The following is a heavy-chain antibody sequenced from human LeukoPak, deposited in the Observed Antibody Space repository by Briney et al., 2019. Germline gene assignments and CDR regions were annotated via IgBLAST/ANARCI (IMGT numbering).Heavy chain of an antibody. Sequence: SETLSLTCTVSGGSISSSSYYWGWIRQPPGKGLEWIGEINHSGSTNYNPSLKSRVTISVDTSKNQFSLKLSSVTAADTAVYYCARGRGSSSWYDYYYYMDVWGKGTTVTVSS. D-gene: IGHD2-2*01. J-gene: IGHJ6*03. CDR3: ARGRGSSSWYDYYYYMDV. V-gene: IGHV4-39*07. CDR2: INHSGST. CDR1: GGSISSSSYY.